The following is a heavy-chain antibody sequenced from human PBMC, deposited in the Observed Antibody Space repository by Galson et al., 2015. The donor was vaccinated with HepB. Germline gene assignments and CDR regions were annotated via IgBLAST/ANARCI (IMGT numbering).Heavy chain of an antibody. CDR3: ARPSIAAEGDYYYYGMDV. CDR2: INAGNGNT. CDR1: GYTFTSYA. V-gene: IGHV1-3*01. J-gene: IGHJ6*02. D-gene: IGHD6-13*01. Sequence: SVKVSCKASGYTFTSYAMHWVRQAPGQRLEWMGWINAGNGNTKYSQKFQGRVTITRDTSASTAYMELSSLRSEDTAVYYCARPSIAAEGDYYYYGMDVRGQGTTVTVSS.